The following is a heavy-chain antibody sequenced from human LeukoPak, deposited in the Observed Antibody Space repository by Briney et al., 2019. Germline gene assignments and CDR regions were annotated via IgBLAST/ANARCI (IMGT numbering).Heavy chain of an antibody. CDR1: GGSISSYY. V-gene: IGHV4-59*01. J-gene: IGHJ6*03. D-gene: IGHD3-22*01. CDR2: IYYSGST. CDR3: ARGTDYDSSGYYYYYYYMDV. Sequence: SETLSLTCTVSGGSISSYYWSWIRQPPGKGLEWIGYIYYSGSTNYNPSLKSRVTISVDTSKNQFSLKLSPVTAADTAVYYCARGTDYDSSGYYYYYYYMDVWGKGTTVTVSS.